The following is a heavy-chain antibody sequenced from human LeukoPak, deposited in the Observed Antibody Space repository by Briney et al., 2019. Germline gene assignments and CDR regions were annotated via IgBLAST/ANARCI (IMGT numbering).Heavy chain of an antibody. J-gene: IGHJ4*02. D-gene: IGHD2-2*01. Sequence: ASVKVSCKASGYTFTSYGISWVRQAPGQGLEWMGIINPSGGSTSYAQKFQGRVTMTRDTSTSTVCMELSSLRSEDTAVYYCARDSGIVVVPAAPPGDYWGQGTLVTVSS. CDR1: GYTFTSYG. CDR2: INPSGGST. V-gene: IGHV1-46*01. CDR3: ARDSGIVVVPAAPPGDY.